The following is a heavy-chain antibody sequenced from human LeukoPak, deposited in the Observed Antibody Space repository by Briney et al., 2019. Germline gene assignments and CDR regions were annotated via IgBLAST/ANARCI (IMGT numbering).Heavy chain of an antibody. V-gene: IGHV1-18*01. D-gene: IGHD2-15*01. CDR1: GYTFTSYG. CDR3: ARAATVVVSPVDY. Sequence: VASVKVSCKASGYTFTSYGISWVRQAPGQGLEWMGWISAYNGKINYAQKLQGRVTMTTDTSTSTAYVELRSLRSDDTAVYYCARAATVVVSPVDYWGQGTLVTVSS. CDR2: ISAYNGKI. J-gene: IGHJ4*02.